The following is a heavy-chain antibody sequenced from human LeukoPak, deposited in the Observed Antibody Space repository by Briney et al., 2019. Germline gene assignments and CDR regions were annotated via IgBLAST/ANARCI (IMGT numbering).Heavy chain of an antibody. Sequence: GASVKASCKASGYTFTTHDLTWVRQATGQGLEWMGWMNPGSGDTAYAQKFQGRVTMTRDTSMSTAYMELNSLGSEDTAIYYCARGLGDYNTDWFPVSGYWGQGTPVTVSS. V-gene: IGHV1-8*01. CDR3: ARGLGDYNTDWFPVSGY. J-gene: IGHJ4*02. CDR2: MNPGSGDT. CDR1: GYTFTTHD. D-gene: IGHD3-9*01.